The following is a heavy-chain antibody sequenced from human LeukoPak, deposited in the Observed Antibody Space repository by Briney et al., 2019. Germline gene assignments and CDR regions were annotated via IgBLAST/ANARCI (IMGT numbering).Heavy chain of an antibody. CDR1: GGSISSSSYY. CDR3: ARHVQDTARIFGVVKNDY. Sequence: SETLSLTCTVSGGSISSSSYYWGWIRQPPGKGLEWIGSIYYSGSTYYNPSLKSRVTISVDTSKNQFSLKLSSVTAADTAVYYCARHVQDTARIFGVVKNDYWGQGTLVTVSS. D-gene: IGHD3-3*01. J-gene: IGHJ4*02. V-gene: IGHV4-39*01. CDR2: IYYSGST.